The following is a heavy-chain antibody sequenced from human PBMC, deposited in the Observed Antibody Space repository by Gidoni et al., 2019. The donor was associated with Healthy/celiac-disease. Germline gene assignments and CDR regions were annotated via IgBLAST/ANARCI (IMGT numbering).Heavy chain of an antibody. CDR2: ISYDGSNK. V-gene: IGHV3-30*19. CDR3: ARDLDPLQQLVPLGY. D-gene: IGHD6-13*01. Sequence: QVQLVESGGGVVQPGRSLRLSCAASGFTFSSYGMHCVRQAPGKGLEWVAMISYDGSNKYYAASVKCRFTISRDNSKNTLYLQMNSLRAADTAMYYCARDLDPLQQLVPLGYWGQGTLVTVSS. J-gene: IGHJ4*02. CDR1: GFTFSSYG.